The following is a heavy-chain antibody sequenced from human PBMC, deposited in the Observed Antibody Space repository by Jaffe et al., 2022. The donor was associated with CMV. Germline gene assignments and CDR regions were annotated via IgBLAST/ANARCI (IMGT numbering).Heavy chain of an antibody. J-gene: IGHJ4*02. CDR1: GGSFSGYY. Sequence: QVQLQQWGAGLLKPSETLSLTCAVYGGSFSGYYWSWIRQPPGKGLEWIGEINHSGSTNYNPSLKSRVTISVDTSKNQFSLKLSSVTAADTAVYYCATPSGSFWSGYYWRHFDYWGQGTLVTVSS. V-gene: IGHV4-34*01. CDR2: INHSGST. D-gene: IGHD3-3*01. CDR3: ATPSGSFWSGYYWRHFDY.